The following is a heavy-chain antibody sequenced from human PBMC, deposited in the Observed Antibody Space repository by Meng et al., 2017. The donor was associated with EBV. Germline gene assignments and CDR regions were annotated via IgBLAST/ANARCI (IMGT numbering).Heavy chain of an antibody. J-gene: IGHJ4*02. CDR3: ARDPDSSGWYYFDY. CDR2: ISYDGSNK. Sequence: GQLVESGGGVGQPGRSLRLSCAASGFTFSSYAMHWVRQAPGKGLEWVAVISYDGSNKYYADSVKGRFTISRDNSKNTLYLQMNSLRAEDTAVYYCARDPDSSGWYYFDYWGQGTLVTVSS. V-gene: IGHV3-30-3*01. CDR1: GFTFSSYA. D-gene: IGHD6-19*01.